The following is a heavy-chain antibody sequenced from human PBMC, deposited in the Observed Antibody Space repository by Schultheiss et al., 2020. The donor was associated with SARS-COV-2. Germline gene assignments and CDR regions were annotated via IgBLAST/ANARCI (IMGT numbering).Heavy chain of an antibody. Sequence: GGSLRLSCAASGFTFSSYAMSWVRQAPGKGLEWVSAISGSGGSTYYADSVKGRFTISRDNSKNTLYLQMNSLRAEDTAVYYCAKPFSSIAAAGPSTYYFDYWGQGTLVTVSS. D-gene: IGHD6-13*01. J-gene: IGHJ4*02. CDR3: AKPFSSIAAAGPSTYYFDY. CDR1: GFTFSSYA. V-gene: IGHV3-23*01. CDR2: ISGSGGST.